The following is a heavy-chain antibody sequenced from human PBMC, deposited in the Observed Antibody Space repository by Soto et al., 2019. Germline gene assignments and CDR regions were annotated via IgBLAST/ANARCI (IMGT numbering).Heavy chain of an antibody. J-gene: IGHJ2*01. CDR3: AKISLTTRNFDL. D-gene: IGHD4-17*01. V-gene: IGHV3-23*01. Sequence: PGGSLRLSSGASGFIFSTYAMSWVRQAPGKGLEWVSAISNTGGSTFYTDSVRGRFTISRDNSKSTLYLQMNSLRAEDTAVYYCAKISLTTRNFDLWGRGTLVTVSS. CDR2: ISNTGGST. CDR1: GFIFSTYA.